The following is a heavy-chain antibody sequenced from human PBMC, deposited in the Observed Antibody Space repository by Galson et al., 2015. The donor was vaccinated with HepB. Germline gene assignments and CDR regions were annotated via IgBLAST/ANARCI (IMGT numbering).Heavy chain of an antibody. D-gene: IGHD5-24*01. Sequence: SLRLSCAASGFTFSSYAMHWVRQAPGKGLEWVAVISYDGSNKYYADSAKGRFTISRDNSKNTLYLQMNSLRAEDTAVYYCLLEMATMAWGQGTLVTVSS. V-gene: IGHV3-30-3*01. CDR1: GFTFSSYA. CDR3: LLEMATMA. CDR2: ISYDGSNK. J-gene: IGHJ5*02.